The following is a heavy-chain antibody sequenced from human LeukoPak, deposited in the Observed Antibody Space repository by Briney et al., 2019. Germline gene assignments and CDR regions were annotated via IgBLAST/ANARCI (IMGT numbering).Heavy chain of an antibody. CDR2: ISGSGCSK. CDR3: AKEPGNISAGY. Sequence: GSLRLSCAASGFPFSNYAMIWVRQAPGKGLEGVSLISGSGCSKYYADSVKGRFTISRNNSKNTLYLQMNSLRAEDTAVYYCAKEPGNISAGYWGQGILVTVSS. V-gene: IGHV3-23*01. J-gene: IGHJ4*02. CDR1: GFPFSNYA. D-gene: IGHD2/OR15-2a*01.